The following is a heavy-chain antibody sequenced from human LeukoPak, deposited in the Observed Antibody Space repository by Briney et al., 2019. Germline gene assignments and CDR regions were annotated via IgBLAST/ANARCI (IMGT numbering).Heavy chain of an antibody. J-gene: IGHJ5*02. CDR3: ARDIPFDYDIFHNWFDP. Sequence: SETLSLTCTVSGGSISSSSYYWGWIRQPPGKGLEWIGSIYYSGSTYYNPSLKSRVTISVDTSKNQFSLKLSSVTAADTAVYYCARDIPFDYDIFHNWFDPWGQGTLVTVSS. V-gene: IGHV4-39*07. D-gene: IGHD3-9*01. CDR2: IYYSGST. CDR1: GGSISSSSYY.